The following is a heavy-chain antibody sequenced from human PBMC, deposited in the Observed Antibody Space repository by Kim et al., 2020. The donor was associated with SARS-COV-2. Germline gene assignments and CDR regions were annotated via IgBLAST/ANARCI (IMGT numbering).Heavy chain of an antibody. CDR1: GFTLSSYS. Sequence: GGSLRLSCAASGFTLSSYSMNWVRQAPGKGLEWVSYISSSSSTIYYADSVKGRLTISRDNAKNSLYLQMNSLRDEDTAVYYCARTKGDGYNPFDYWGQGTLVIVSS. J-gene: IGHJ4*02. V-gene: IGHV3-48*02. CDR2: ISSSSSTI. CDR3: ARTKGDGYNPFDY. D-gene: IGHD5-12*01.